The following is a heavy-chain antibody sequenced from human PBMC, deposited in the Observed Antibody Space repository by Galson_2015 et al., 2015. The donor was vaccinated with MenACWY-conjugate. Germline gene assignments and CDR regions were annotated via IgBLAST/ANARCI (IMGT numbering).Heavy chain of an antibody. J-gene: IGHJ4*02. V-gene: IGHV1-3*01. CDR2: INAGNGNT. D-gene: IGHD3-9*01. Sequence: SVKVSCKASGYTFTSYAMHWVRQAPGQRLEWMGWINAGNGNTKYSQKFQGRVTITRDTSASTAYMELSSLRSEDTAVYYCARASPDYDILTGYWGGYYFDYWGQGTLVTVSS. CDR1: GYTFTSYA. CDR3: ARASPDYDILTGYWGGYYFDY.